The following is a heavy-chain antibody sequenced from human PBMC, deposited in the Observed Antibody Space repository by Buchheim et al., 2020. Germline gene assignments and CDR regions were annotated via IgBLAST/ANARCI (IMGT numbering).Heavy chain of an antibody. J-gene: IGHJ2*01. Sequence: HVQLQESGPGLVKPSETLSLSCAVSGGSISSFYWSWIRQSPGKKLEWVGYILYSGSTTYNPSLKGRVTMSVDTSTNQLSLELTSVTAADTAVYYCVRRSESSGYSWYFDLWGRGT. V-gene: IGHV4-59*01. CDR1: GGSISSFY. D-gene: IGHD3-22*01. CDR2: ILYSGST. CDR3: VRRSESSGYSWYFDL.